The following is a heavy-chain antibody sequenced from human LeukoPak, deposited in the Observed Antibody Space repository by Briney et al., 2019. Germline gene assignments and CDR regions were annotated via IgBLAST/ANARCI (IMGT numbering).Heavy chain of an antibody. CDR1: GFTFSNYG. D-gene: IGHD3-10*01. CDR3: AKDLISMVRGSPMDV. J-gene: IGHJ6*02. V-gene: IGHV3-30*18. Sequence: GGSLRLSCAASGFTFSNYGMHWVRQASGKGLEWVALITYDGYYKYYADSVKGRFTISRDNSKNMYLQMNSLRAEDTAVYYCAKDLISMVRGSPMDVWGQGTTVTVSS. CDR2: ITYDGYYK.